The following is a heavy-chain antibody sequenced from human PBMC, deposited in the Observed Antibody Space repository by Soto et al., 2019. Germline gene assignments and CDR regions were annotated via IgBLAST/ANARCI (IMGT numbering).Heavy chain of an antibody. D-gene: IGHD3-3*01. CDR3: AKGPLGDFWSGYPLGY. CDR2: ISYDGSNK. V-gene: IGHV3-30*18. CDR1: GFTFSSYG. J-gene: IGHJ4*02. Sequence: GGSLRLSCAASGFTFSSYGMHWVRQAPGKGLEWVAVISYDGSNKYYADSVKGRFTISRDNSKNTLYLQMNSLRAEDTAVYYCAKGPLGDFWSGYPLGYWGQGTLVTVSS.